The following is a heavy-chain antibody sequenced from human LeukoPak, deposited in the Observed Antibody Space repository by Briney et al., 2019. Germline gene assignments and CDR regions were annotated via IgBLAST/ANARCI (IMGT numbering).Heavy chain of an antibody. CDR1: GGSISSYY. Sequence: NPSETLSLTCTVSGGSISSYYWSWIRQPAGKGLEWIGRIDTSGNTNYKPSLKSRVTMSVDTSNNQFSLKLSSVTAADTAVYYCARVSSSWYQDWYFDLWGRGTLVTVSS. V-gene: IGHV4-4*07. D-gene: IGHD6-13*01. CDR3: ARVSSSWYQDWYFDL. J-gene: IGHJ2*01. CDR2: IDTSGNT.